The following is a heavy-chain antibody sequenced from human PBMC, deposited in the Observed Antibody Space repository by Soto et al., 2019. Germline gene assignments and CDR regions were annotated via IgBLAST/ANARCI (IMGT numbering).Heavy chain of an antibody. CDR1: GFTFSSYA. J-gene: IGHJ6*03. CDR2: ISGSGGST. D-gene: IGHD3-3*01. V-gene: IGHV3-23*01. CDR3: AKPHGHAPVTIFGVVIDYYYMDV. Sequence: HPGGSLRLSCAASGFTFSSYAMSWVRQAPGKGLEWVSAISGSGGSTYYADSVKGRFTISRDNSKNTLYLQMNSLRAEDTAVYYCAKPHGHAPVTIFGVVIDYYYMDVWGKGTTVTVSS.